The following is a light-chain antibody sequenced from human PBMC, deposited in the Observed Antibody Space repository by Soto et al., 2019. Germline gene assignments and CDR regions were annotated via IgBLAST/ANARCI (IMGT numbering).Light chain of an antibody. V-gene: IGKV3-20*01. Sequence: EIVLTQSPGTLSLSPWETATVSCMASQSVSSSYLAWYQQKPGQAPRLLIHGASSRATGIPDRISGSGSGTDFTLTISRLEPEDFAVYYCQKYGNFWTFGQGTKVDI. J-gene: IGKJ1*01. CDR3: QKYGNFWT. CDR1: QSVSSSY. CDR2: GAS.